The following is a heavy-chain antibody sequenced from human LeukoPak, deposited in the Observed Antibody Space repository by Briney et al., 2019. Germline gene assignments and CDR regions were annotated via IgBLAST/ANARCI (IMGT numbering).Heavy chain of an antibody. V-gene: IGHV3-21*06. D-gene: IGHD3-22*01. CDR1: GFTFSSYT. CDR3: ARDYDSSGYPIDY. CDR2: ISSSSTYI. Sequence: GGSLRLSCAASGFTFSSYTMTWVRQAPGKGLEWVSSISSSSTYIYYADSVKGRFTMSRDNAKNSLYLQMNSLRAEDTAVYYCARDYDSSGYPIDYWGQGTLVTVSS. J-gene: IGHJ4*02.